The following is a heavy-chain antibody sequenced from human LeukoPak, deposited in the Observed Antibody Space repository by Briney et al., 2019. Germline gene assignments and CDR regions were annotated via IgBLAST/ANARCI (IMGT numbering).Heavy chain of an antibody. CDR1: GGTFSSYA. CDR3: AGGNGGYDELWQYYFDY. CDR2: IIPIFGTT. Sequence: SVKVSCKASGGTFSSYAISCVRQAPGQGLEWMGGIIPIFGTTNYAQKFQGRVTITADESTSTAYMELSSLRSEDTAVYYCAGGNGGYDELWQYYFDYWGQGTLVTVSS. D-gene: IGHD5-12*01. J-gene: IGHJ4*02. V-gene: IGHV1-69*13.